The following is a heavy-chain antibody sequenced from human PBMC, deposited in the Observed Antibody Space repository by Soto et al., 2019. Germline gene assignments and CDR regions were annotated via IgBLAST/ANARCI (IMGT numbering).Heavy chain of an antibody. CDR2: MNPNSGNT. D-gene: IGHD3-3*01. V-gene: IGHV1-8*01. J-gene: IGHJ6*02. Sequence: QVQLVQSGAEVKKPGASVKVSCKASGYTFTSYDINWVRQATGQGLEWMGWMNPNSGNTGYAQKFQGRVTMTRNTSISTAYMELSSLRSEDTAVYYCARGGRYDFWSGYRPYENGMDVWGQGTTVTVSS. CDR3: ARGGRYDFWSGYRPYENGMDV. CDR1: GYTFTSYD.